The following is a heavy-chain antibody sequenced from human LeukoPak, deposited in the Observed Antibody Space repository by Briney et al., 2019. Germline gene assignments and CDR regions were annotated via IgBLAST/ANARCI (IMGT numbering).Heavy chain of an antibody. D-gene: IGHD3-10*01. CDR1: GGSISSVSYY. Sequence: SETLSLTCTVSGGSISSVSYYWGWIRQPPGKGLERIGSIYYSGSTYYNPSLKSRVTISVDTSKNQFSLKLSSVTAADTAVYYCARRSGTNRRRGGPFDYWGQGTLVTVSS. CDR2: IYYSGST. CDR3: ARRSGTNRRRGGPFDY. J-gene: IGHJ4*02. V-gene: IGHV4-39*01.